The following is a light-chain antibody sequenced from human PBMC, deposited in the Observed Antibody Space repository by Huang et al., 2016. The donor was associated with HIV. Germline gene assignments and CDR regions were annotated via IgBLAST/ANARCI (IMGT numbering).Light chain of an antibody. V-gene: IGKV1-27*01. CDR3: QKYNSAPLT. CDR1: QGIINY. J-gene: IGKJ4*01. CDR2: AAS. Sequence: DIQMTQSPSSLSASVGDRVNITCRASQGIINYLAWYQQKTGKVPKLLIYAASTLQSGVPSRFIGSGSGTDFTLTISSLQPEDVATYYCQKYNSAPLTFGGGTKVEIK.